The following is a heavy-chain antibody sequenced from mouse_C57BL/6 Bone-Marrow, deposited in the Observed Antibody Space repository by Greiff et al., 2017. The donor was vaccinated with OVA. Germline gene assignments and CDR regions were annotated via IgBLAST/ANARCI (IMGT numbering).Heavy chain of an antibody. D-gene: IGHD2-1*01. V-gene: IGHV5-17*01. J-gene: IGHJ1*03. Sequence: EVQVVESGGGLVKPGGSLKLSCAASGFTFSDYGMHWVRQAPEKGLEWVAYISSGSSTIYYADTVKGRFTISRDNAKNTLFLQMTSLRSEDTAMYYCARSHGNYWYFDVWGTGTTVTVSS. CDR2: ISSGSSTI. CDR1: GFTFSDYG. CDR3: ARSHGNYWYFDV.